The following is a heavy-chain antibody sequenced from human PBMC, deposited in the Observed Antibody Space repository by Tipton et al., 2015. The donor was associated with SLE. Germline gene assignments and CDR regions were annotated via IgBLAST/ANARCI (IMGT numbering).Heavy chain of an antibody. D-gene: IGHD4-23*01. CDR3: ARHGNQDY. CDR1: GYSISSGYY. Sequence: TLSLTCAVSGYSISSGYYWGWIRQPPGKGLEWIGSIYHSGSTNYNPSLKSRVTISVDTSKNQFSLKLSSVTAADTAVYYCARHGNQDYWGQGTLVTVSS. J-gene: IGHJ4*02. V-gene: IGHV4-38-2*01. CDR2: IYHSGST.